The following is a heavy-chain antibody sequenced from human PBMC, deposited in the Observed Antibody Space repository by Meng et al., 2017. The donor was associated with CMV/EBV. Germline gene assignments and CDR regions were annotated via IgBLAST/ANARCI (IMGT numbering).Heavy chain of an antibody. Sequence: SGPTLVKPTETLTLTCTVSGFSLSNARMGVSWIRQPPGKALEWLAHIFSNDEKSYSTSLKSRLTISKDTSKSQVVLTMTNMDPVDTATYYRARIKTIFGVVITENYYYYGMDVWGQGTTVTVSS. CDR3: ARIKTIFGVVITENYYYYGMDV. D-gene: IGHD3-3*01. CDR2: IFSNDEK. J-gene: IGHJ6*02. CDR1: GFSLSNARMG. V-gene: IGHV2-26*01.